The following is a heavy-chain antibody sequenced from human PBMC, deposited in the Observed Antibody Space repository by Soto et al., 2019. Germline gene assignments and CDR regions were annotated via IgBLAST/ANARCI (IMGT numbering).Heavy chain of an antibody. J-gene: IGHJ5*02. CDR1: GFTFSSYS. D-gene: IGHD2-15*01. CDR3: ARDIVVVVAATRFSLFDP. V-gene: IGHV3-21*01. Sequence: EVQLVESGGGLVKPGGSLRLSCAASGFTFSSYSMNWVRQAPGKGLEWVSSISSSSSYIYYADSVKGRFTISRDNAKNSLYLQMNGLRAEDTAVYYCARDIVVVVAATRFSLFDPWGQGTLVTVSS. CDR2: ISSSSSYI.